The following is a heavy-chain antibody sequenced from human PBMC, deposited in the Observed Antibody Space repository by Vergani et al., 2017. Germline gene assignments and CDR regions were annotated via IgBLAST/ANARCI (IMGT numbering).Heavy chain of an antibody. V-gene: IGHV4-34*01. CDR3: ARVNTETNGHLYYYDYTDV. CDR2: IDHTGRP. J-gene: IGHJ6*03. D-gene: IGHD4-11*01. Sequence: QVQLQQWGGGLLKPSETLSLTCVVNGGSFTSYHWTWIRQSPGEGLEWVGDIDHTGRPDYNPSLKSRLTMSVDKSRNQFSLTLNSVTATDTAIYFCARVNTETNGHLYYYDYTDVWGQGTAVTVS. CDR1: GGSFTSYH.